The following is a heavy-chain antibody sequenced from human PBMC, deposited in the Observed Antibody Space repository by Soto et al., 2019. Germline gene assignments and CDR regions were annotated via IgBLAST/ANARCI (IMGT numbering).Heavy chain of an antibody. Sequence: GASVKVSCKASGYTFTSYGISWVRQAPGQGLEWMGWISAYNGNTNYAQKLQGRVTMTTDTSTSTAYMELRSLRSDDTAVYYCARSQGHYDILTGYYKAVDYWGQGTLVTVSS. J-gene: IGHJ4*02. CDR1: GYTFTSYG. D-gene: IGHD3-9*01. CDR2: ISAYNGNT. V-gene: IGHV1-18*01. CDR3: ARSQGHYDILTGYYKAVDY.